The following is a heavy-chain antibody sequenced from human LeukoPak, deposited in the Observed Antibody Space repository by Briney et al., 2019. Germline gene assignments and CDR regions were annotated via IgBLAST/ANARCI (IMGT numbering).Heavy chain of an antibody. J-gene: IGHJ6*03. D-gene: IGHD4-17*01. Sequence: ASVKVSCKASGYDFTKYAVQWVRQAPGQGLEWMGWISAYNGNTNYAQKLQGRVTMTTDTSTSTAYMELRSLRSDDTAVYYCARAYGDYYYYYYMDVWGKGTTVTVSS. CDR1: GYDFTKYA. CDR2: ISAYNGNT. CDR3: ARAYGDYYYYYYMDV. V-gene: IGHV1-18*01.